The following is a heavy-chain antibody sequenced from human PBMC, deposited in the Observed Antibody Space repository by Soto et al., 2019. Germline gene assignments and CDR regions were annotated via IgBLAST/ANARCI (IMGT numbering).Heavy chain of an antibody. Sequence: GGSLRLSCSASGFTFSNYAMHWVRQAPGKGLEYVSAITSNGGSTYYADSVKGRFTISRDNSKNTLYLQMSSLRVEDTAVYYCVKVSRWCSSTSCYNWFDPWGQGTLVTSPQ. J-gene: IGHJ5*02. V-gene: IGHV3-64D*06. CDR1: GFTFSNYA. CDR3: VKVSRWCSSTSCYNWFDP. D-gene: IGHD2-2*01. CDR2: ITSNGGST.